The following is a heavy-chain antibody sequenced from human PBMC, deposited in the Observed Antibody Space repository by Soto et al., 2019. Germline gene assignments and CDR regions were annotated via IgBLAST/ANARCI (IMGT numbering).Heavy chain of an antibody. V-gene: IGHV4-30-4*01. J-gene: IGHJ5*02. CDR2: IYYSGST. CDR1: GGSISSGDYY. CDR3: AREKGYSYGYGGLDP. D-gene: IGHD5-18*01. Sequence: QVQLQESGPGLVKPSQTLSLTCTVSGGSISSGDYYWSWIRQPPGKGLEWIGYIYYSGSTYYNPSLKSRVTISVDTSKNQFSLKLRSVTAADTAVYYCAREKGYSYGYGGLDPWGQGTLVTVSS.